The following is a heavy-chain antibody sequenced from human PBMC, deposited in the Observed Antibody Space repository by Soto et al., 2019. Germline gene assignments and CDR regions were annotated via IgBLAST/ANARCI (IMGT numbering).Heavy chain of an antibody. CDR2: TGSGTGPG. V-gene: IGHV1-69*06. J-gene: IGHJ4*02. Sequence: QVQLVQSGTEVKKPGSSVKVSCKASGGSLSTNPISWVRQAPGQGLEWMGGTGSGTGPGNHAQKFQGRLTVTADKSTGTVYMELPNLSSEDTAVYYWARRDSGGFFRFFDSWGQGTLVTVSS. CDR3: ARRDSGGFFRFFDS. CDR1: GGSLSTNP. D-gene: IGHD2-15*01.